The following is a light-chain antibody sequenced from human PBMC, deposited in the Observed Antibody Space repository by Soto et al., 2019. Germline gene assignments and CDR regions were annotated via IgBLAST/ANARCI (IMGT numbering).Light chain of an antibody. CDR1: QSVLSS. V-gene: IGKV3-15*01. CDR3: QQYNNWPPWT. J-gene: IGKJ1*01. CDR2: AAS. Sequence: ELVMTQSPATLSVSPGERATLSCRASQSVLSSLAWYQQKPGQPPRLLIYAASTRATGVPARFSGSGSGTEFTLTISSLQSEDFAIYYCQQYNNWPPWTFGQGTKVDIK.